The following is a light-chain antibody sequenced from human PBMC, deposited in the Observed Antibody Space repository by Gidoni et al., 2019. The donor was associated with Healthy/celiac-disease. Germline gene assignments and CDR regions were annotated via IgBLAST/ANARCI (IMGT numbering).Light chain of an antibody. J-gene: IGKJ1*01. CDR3: QQSYRTPT. CDR1: QSISSY. CDR2: AAS. V-gene: IGKV1-39*01. Sequence: ITESPSSLSASGGGRVTITCRASQSISSYLNWYQQKPGKAPKLLIYAASSFHSGAPSRFSGIGSGTDFTFTISSLQSEDVATYYCQQSYRTPTFGQGTKVEIK.